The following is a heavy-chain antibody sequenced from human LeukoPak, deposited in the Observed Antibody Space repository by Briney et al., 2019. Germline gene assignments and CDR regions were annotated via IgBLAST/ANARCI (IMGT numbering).Heavy chain of an antibody. CDR3: ARGQWLVLMGIDY. CDR1: GFTFSSYW. Sequence: GGSLRLSCAASGFTFSSYWMHWVRQAPGKGLVWVSRINSDGSSTSYADSVKGRFTISRDNAKNTLYLQMNSLRAEDTAVYYCARGQWLVLMGIDYWGQGTLVTVSP. CDR2: INSDGSST. J-gene: IGHJ4*02. V-gene: IGHV3-74*01. D-gene: IGHD6-19*01.